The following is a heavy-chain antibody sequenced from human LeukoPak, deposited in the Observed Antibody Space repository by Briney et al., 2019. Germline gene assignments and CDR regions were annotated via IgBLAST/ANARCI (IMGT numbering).Heavy chain of an antibody. V-gene: IGHV1-2*06. CDR2: INPNSGGT. Sequence: ASVKVSCKASGGTLSSYSINWVRQAPGQGLEWMGRINPNSGGTNYAQKFQGRVTMTRDTSISTAYMELSRLRSDDTAVYYCARDLGAVAGYDYWGQGTLVTVSS. J-gene: IGHJ4*02. CDR1: GGTLSSYS. CDR3: ARDLGAVAGYDY. D-gene: IGHD6-19*01.